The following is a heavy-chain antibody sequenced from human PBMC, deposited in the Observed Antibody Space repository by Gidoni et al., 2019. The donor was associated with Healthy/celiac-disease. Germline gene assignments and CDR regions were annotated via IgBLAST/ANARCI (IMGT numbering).Heavy chain of an antibody. Sequence: QVQLQQWGAGLLKPSETLSLTCAVYGGSFSGYYWSWIRQPPGKGLEWIGEINHSGSTNYNPSLKSRVTISVDTSKNQFSLKLSSVTAADTAVYYCARAILYYSSSSEHGWFDPWGQGTLVTVSS. CDR2: INHSGST. CDR1: GGSFSGYY. CDR3: ARAILYYSSSSEHGWFDP. D-gene: IGHD6-6*01. V-gene: IGHV4-34*01. J-gene: IGHJ5*02.